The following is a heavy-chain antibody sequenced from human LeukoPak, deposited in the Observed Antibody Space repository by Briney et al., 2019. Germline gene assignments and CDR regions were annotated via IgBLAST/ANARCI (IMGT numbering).Heavy chain of an antibody. CDR1: GGSISSGSYY. V-gene: IGHV4-61*09. Sequence: SQTLSLTCTVSGGSISSGSYYWSWIRQPAGKGLEWIGYIYYSGSTNYNPSLKSRVTISVDTSKNQFSLKLSSVTAADTAVYYCARVPLAADGTFDIWGQGTMVTVSS. J-gene: IGHJ3*02. CDR3: ARVPLAADGTFDI. D-gene: IGHD6-13*01. CDR2: IYYSGST.